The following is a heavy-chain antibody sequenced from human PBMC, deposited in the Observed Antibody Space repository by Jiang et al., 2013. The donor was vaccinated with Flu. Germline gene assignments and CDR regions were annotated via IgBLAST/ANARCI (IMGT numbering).Heavy chain of an antibody. CDR3: ARDDIVVVPAATNGWFDP. J-gene: IGHJ5*02. CDR2: IIPILGIA. Sequence: GAEVKKPGSSVKVSCKASGGTFSSYAISWVRQAPGQGLEWMGRIIPILGIANYAQKFQGRVTITADKSTSTAYMELSSLRSEDTAVYYCARDDIVVVPAATNGWFDPWGQGTLVTVSS. CDR1: GGTFSSYA. V-gene: IGHV1-69*04. D-gene: IGHD2-2*01.